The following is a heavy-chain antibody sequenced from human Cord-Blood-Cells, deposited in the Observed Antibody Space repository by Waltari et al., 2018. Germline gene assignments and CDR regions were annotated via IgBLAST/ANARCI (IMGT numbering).Heavy chain of an antibody. CDR1: GYTLPELI. D-gene: IGHD6-6*01. CDR3: ATDGQLRYYYYGMDV. V-gene: IGHV1-24*01. CDR2: FDPEEWET. Sequence: QVQLVQSGAEVTKPGASVKVSCKVSGYTLPELIMPWVRKDSGKGLEWMGGFDPEEWETIYAQKFQGRVTMTEDTSTDTAYMELSSLRSEDTAVYYCATDGQLRYYYYGMDVWGQGTTVTVSS. J-gene: IGHJ6*02.